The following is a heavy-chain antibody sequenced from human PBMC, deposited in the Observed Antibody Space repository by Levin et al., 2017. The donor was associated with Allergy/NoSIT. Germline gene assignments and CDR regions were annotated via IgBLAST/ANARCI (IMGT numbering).Heavy chain of an antibody. D-gene: IGHD6-13*01. Sequence: GGSLRLSCAASGFTVSSNYMSWVRQAPGKGLEWVSVIYSGGSTYYADSVKGRFTISRDNSKNTLYLQMNSLRAEDTAVYYCARARIAAAGTQDYYDYGMDGWGQGTTVTVSS. CDR2: IYSGGST. V-gene: IGHV3-66*01. CDR3: ARARIAAAGTQDYYDYGMDG. CDR1: GFTVSSNY. J-gene: IGHJ6*02.